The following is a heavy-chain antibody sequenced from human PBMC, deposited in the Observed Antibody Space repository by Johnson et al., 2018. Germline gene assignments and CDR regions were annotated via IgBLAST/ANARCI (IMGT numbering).Heavy chain of an antibody. V-gene: IGHV3-30*18. CDR3: AKDSIPASSSASAEDQH. Sequence: QVQLQESGGCVVQPGRSLRLSCAASGFTVSGYGMHWVRQAPGKGLEWVAVISYDGSNKYYADSVKGRFTISRDNSKNTLYLQMNSLRAEDTAGYYCAKDSIPASSSASAEDQHWGQGTLVTVSS. J-gene: IGHJ1*01. D-gene: IGHD6-6*01. CDR2: ISYDGSNK. CDR1: GFTVSGYG.